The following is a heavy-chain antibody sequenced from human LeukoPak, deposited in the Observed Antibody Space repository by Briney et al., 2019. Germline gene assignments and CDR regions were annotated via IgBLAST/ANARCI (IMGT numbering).Heavy chain of an antibody. CDR1: GFTFSSYW. Sequence: PGGSLRLSCAASGFTFSSYWMSWVRQARGKGREGVANVNQDACRKYYVDSVNGRLTISRDNAKNSLYLQMNSLGAEDTAVYYCARDLELVNWFDHWGQGTLVTVSS. D-gene: IGHD6-13*01. CDR2: VNQDACRK. CDR3: ARDLELVNWFDH. V-gene: IGHV3-7*01. J-gene: IGHJ5*02.